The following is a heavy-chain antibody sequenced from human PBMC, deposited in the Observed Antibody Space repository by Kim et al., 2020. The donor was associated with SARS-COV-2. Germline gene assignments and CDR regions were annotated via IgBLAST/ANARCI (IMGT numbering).Heavy chain of an antibody. CDR1: GFRFNTHW. D-gene: IGHD4-17*01. Sequence: GGSLRLSCVASGFRFNTHWMNWVRQAPGKGLEWVAHIKQDGSEKYYVDSVKGRFTISRDNAKNSLYLQMNSLRVEDTAVYYCGGGAVTPFYGGQGTLVTVSS. V-gene: IGHV3-7*01. CDR3: GGGAVTPFY. J-gene: IGHJ4*02. CDR2: IKQDGSEK.